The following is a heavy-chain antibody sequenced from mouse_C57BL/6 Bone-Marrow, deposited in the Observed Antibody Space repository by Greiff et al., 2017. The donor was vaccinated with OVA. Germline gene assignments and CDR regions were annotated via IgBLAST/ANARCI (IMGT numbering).Heavy chain of an antibody. CDR3: ARRGARYYAMDY. CDR2: ISDGGSYT. J-gene: IGHJ4*01. CDR1: GFTFSSYA. Sequence: EVQGVESGGGLVKPGGSLKLSCAASGFTFSSYAMSWVRQTPEKRLEWVATISDGGSYTYYPDNVKGRFTISRDNAKNNLYLQMSHLKSEDTAMYYCARRGARYYAMDYWGQGTSVTVSS. V-gene: IGHV5-4*01.